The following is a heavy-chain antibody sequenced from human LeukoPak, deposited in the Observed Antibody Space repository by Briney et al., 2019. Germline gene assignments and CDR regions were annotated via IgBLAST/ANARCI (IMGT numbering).Heavy chain of an antibody. J-gene: IGHJ4*02. D-gene: IGHD6-19*01. CDR3: ARSTYSSGWYWDY. V-gene: IGHV4-38-2*01. Sequence: SETLSLTCAVSGHSISSGYYWGWIRQPPGKGLEWIGSFYHSGSTDHNPSLKSRVTISADTSKNQFALKLSSVTAADTAVYYCARSTYSSGWYWDYCGQGTLVTVSS. CDR1: GHSISSGYY. CDR2: FYHSGST.